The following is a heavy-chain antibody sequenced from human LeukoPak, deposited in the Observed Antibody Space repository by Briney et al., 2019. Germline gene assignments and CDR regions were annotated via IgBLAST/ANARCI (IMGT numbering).Heavy chain of an antibody. CDR1: GFTFSSYW. CDR2: IGEDGSEK. D-gene: IGHD6-6*01. J-gene: IGHJ4*02. V-gene: IGHV3-7*01. CDR3: ARWSSSSSSDDY. Sequence: GGSLRLSCAASGFTFSSYWMTWVRQAPGKGLEWVANIGEDGSEKYYVDSVKGRFTISRDNAKNSLYLQVNSLRAEDTAVYYCARWSSSSSSDDYWGQGTLVTVSS.